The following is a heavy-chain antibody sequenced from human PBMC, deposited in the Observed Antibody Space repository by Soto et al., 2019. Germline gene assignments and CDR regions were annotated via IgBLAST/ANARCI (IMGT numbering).Heavy chain of an antibody. J-gene: IGHJ6*02. CDR2: VSTNGAT. Sequence: SETLSLTCTVSDDFISSYYWNWIRQPAGKGLEWIGRVSTNGATNHNPSLESRVTMSVDTSKNQFSLKLTSVTAADTAVYFCARADYEILTGSYAMDVWGQGTTVTVSS. V-gene: IGHV4-4*07. CDR3: ARADYEILTGSYAMDV. CDR1: DDFISSYY. D-gene: IGHD3-9*01.